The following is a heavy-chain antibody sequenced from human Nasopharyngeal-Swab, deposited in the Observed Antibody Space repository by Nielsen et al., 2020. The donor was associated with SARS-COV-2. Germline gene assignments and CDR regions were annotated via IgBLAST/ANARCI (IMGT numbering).Heavy chain of an antibody. CDR1: GFTFSNYG. V-gene: IGHV3-33*01. CDR2: IWYDGSNK. D-gene: IGHD1-26*01. CDR3: AREGGATLKGLDY. J-gene: IGHJ4*02. Sequence: GESLKISGAASGFTFSNYGMHWVRQAPGKGLEWVAVIWYDGSNKYYADSVKGQFTISRDNSKNTLYLQMNSLRAEDTAVYYCAREGGATLKGLDYWGQGTLVTVSS.